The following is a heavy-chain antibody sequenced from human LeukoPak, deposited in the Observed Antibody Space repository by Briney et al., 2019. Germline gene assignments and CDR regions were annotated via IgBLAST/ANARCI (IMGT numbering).Heavy chain of an antibody. J-gene: IGHJ1*01. CDR3: ASRYYYDTRSYFLH. Sequence: SETLSLTCTVSGNSIRSSSYYWGWIRQSPEKGLEWIGSIYYSGSTYYSASFKSRVTISVDTSQNQFSLKLRSVTAADRAVYYCASRYYYDTRSYFLHWGQGTLVTVSS. D-gene: IGHD3-22*01. CDR2: IYYSGST. V-gene: IGHV4-39*01. CDR1: GNSIRSSSYY.